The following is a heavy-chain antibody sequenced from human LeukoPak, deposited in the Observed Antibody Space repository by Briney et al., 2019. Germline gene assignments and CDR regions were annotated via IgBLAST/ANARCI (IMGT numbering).Heavy chain of an antibody. V-gene: IGHV1-18*01. Sequence: ASVKVSCKASGYTSGYTFTSYGISWVRQAPGQGLEWMGWISAYNGNTNYAQKLQGRVTMTTDTSTRTAYMELRSLRSDDTAVYYCARDCHCSGGSCYVGVHYYYGMDVWGQGTAVTVSS. CDR3: ARDCHCSGGSCYVGVHYYYGMDV. D-gene: IGHD2-15*01. J-gene: IGHJ6*02. CDR2: ISAYNGNT. CDR1: GYTSGYTFTSYG.